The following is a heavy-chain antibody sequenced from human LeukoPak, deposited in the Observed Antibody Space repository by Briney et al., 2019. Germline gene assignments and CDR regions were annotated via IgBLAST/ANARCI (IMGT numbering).Heavy chain of an antibody. V-gene: IGHV1-2*02. Sequence: ASVKVSCKASGYTFTGYYMHWVRQAPGQGLEWMGWINPNSGGTNYAQKFQGRVTMTRDTSISTAYMELSRLRSDDTAVNYCARHGYCTNGVCYKWDFDYWGQGTLVTVSS. CDR3: ARHGYCTNGVCYKWDFDY. J-gene: IGHJ4*02. CDR1: GYTFTGYY. D-gene: IGHD2-8*01. CDR2: INPNSGGT.